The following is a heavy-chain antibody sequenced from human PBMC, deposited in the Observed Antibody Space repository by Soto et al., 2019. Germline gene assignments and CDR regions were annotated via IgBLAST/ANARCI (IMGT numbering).Heavy chain of an antibody. CDR3: ARVGTTVTTGFDP. Sequence: QVQLQESGPGLVKPSQTLSLTCTVSGGSISSGDYYWSWIRQPPGKGLEWIGYIYYSGSTYYNPSLKSRVTISVDTSKNQCSLKLSSVTAADTAVYYCARVGTTVTTGFDPWGQGTLFTVSS. CDR1: GGSISSGDYY. D-gene: IGHD4-4*01. CDR2: IYYSGST. J-gene: IGHJ5*02. V-gene: IGHV4-30-4*01.